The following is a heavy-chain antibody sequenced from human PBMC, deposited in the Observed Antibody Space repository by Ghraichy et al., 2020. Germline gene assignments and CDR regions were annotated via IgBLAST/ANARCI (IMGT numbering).Heavy chain of an antibody. J-gene: IGHJ4*02. CDR3: ARDVRHGTFDY. Sequence: ASVKVSCKASGYTFTSYYMHWVRQAPGQGLEWMGIINPSDGSTSYAQKFQGRVTMTRDTSTSTVYMELSSLRSEDTAVYYCARDVRHGTFDYWGQGTLVTVSS. CDR2: INPSDGST. CDR1: GYTFTSYY. D-gene: IGHD1-1*01. V-gene: IGHV1-46*01.